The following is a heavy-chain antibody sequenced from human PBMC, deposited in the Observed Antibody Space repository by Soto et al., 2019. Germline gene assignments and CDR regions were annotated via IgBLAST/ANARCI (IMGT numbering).Heavy chain of an antibody. Sequence: KTSETLSLTCAVYGGSFSGYYWSRIRQPPGKGLEWIGEINHSGSTNYDPSLKSRVTISVDTSKNQFSLKLSSVTAADTAVYYCARVGRGYSYGLDYWGQGTLVPSPQ. CDR1: GGSFSGYY. D-gene: IGHD5-18*01. CDR2: INHSGST. V-gene: IGHV4-34*01. J-gene: IGHJ4*02. CDR3: ARVGRGYSYGLDY.